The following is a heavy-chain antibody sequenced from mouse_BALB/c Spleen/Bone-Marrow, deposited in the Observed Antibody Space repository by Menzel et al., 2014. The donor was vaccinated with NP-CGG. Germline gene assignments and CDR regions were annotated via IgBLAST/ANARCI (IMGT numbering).Heavy chain of an antibody. CDR1: GYSFTGHS. J-gene: IGHJ3*01. Sequence: EVQLQESGPELEKPGASVKISCKASGYSFTGHSLNWVKLSNGKSLEWIGKIDPYYGDTGYNQKFKDKATLTVDKSSSTAYMHLKGLTSEDSAVYYCVRGGYDVGTFAYWGQGTLVTVSA. CDR2: IDPYYGDT. D-gene: IGHD2-14*01. V-gene: IGHV1-39*01. CDR3: VRGGYDVGTFAY.